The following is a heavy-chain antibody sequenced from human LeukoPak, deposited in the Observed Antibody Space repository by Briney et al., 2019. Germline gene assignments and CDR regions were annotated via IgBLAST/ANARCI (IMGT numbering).Heavy chain of an antibody. CDR3: ARGQGIAAAGLAY. CDR1: GGSICSGSYY. CDR2: IYTSGRT. V-gene: IGHV4-61*02. Sequence: SETLSLTCTVSGGSICSGSYYGRWIRQPGGKGLEWIGRIYTSGRTNYNPSLKSRVTISVDTSKNQFSLKLSSVTAADTAVYYCARGQGIAAAGLAYWGQGTLVTVSS. J-gene: IGHJ4*02. D-gene: IGHD6-13*01.